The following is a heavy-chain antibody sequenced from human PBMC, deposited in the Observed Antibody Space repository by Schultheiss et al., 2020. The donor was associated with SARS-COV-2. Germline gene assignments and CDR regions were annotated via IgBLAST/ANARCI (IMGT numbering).Heavy chain of an antibody. CDR1: GGSFSGYY. J-gene: IGHJ5*02. CDR2: IYTSGST. Sequence: SETLSLTCAVYGGSFSGYYWSWIRQPPGKGLEWIGRIYTSGSTNYNPSLKSRVTMSVDTSKNQFSLNLSSVTAADTAVYYCARSSRFDPWGQGTLVTVSS. V-gene: IGHV4-59*10. CDR3: ARSSRFDP.